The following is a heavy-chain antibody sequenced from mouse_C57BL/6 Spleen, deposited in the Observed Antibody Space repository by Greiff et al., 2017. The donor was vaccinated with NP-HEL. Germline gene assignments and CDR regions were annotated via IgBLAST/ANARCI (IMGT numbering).Heavy chain of an antibody. CDR1: GYTFTSYW. D-gene: IGHD1-1*01. Sequence: QVQLQQPGAELVKPGASVKMSCKASGYTFTSYWITWVKQRPGQGLEWIGDIYPGSGSTNYNEKFKSKATLTVDTSSSTDYMQLSSLTSEDSAVYYCARWFITTVVATNAMDYWGQGTSVTVSS. CDR2: IYPGSGST. J-gene: IGHJ4*01. V-gene: IGHV1-55*01. CDR3: ARWFITTVVATNAMDY.